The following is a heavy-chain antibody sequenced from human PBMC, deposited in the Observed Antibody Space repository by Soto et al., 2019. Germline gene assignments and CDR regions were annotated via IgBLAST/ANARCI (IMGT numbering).Heavy chain of an antibody. CDR2: ISGSGGST. CDR3: AKESTVTSFLFDH. D-gene: IGHD4-17*01. CDR1: GFTFSSFA. V-gene: IGHV3-23*01. J-gene: IGHJ4*02. Sequence: EVQLLESGGGLVQPGGSLRLSCAASGFTFSSFAMSWFRQTPGKGLEWVSSISGSGGSTYYADSVKGRFTLSRDNSKNPLYLQMNSLRAEDTAVVYCAKESTVTSFLFDHLGQGNLVTVSS.